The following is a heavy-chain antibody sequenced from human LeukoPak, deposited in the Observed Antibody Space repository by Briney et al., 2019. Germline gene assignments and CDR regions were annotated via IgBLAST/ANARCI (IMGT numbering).Heavy chain of an antibody. Sequence: LVTVSCKASGGTFSSYAISWVRQAPGQGLEWMGGIIPIFGTANYAQKFQGRVTITTDESTSTAYMELSSLRSEDTAVYYCARDSGHDLGYWFDPWGQGTVVTVSS. CDR2: IIPIFGTA. D-gene: IGHD2-15*01. CDR1: GGTFSSYA. J-gene: IGHJ5*02. V-gene: IGHV1-69*05. CDR3: ARDSGHDLGYWFDP.